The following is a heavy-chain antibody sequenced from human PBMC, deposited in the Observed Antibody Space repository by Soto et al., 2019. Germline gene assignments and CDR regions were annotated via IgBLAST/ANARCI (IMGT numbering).Heavy chain of an antibody. CDR2: IYHSGTT. CDR1: GGSISSGVHS. V-gene: IGHV4-30-2*06. J-gene: IGHJ5*02. CDR3: ARDRKVRVWLDP. D-gene: IGHD3-10*01. Sequence: QLHLQESGSGLVKPSQTLSLTCTVSGGSISSGVHSWNWIRQSPGKGLEWIGYIYHSGTTYYNPSLQSRVTISLDNSKNEFSLKLSSVTAAATAIYYFARDRKVRVWLDPWGQGTPVTVSS.